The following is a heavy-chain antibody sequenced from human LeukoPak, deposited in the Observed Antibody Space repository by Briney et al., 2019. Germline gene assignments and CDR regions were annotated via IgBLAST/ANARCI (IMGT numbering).Heavy chain of an antibody. CDR2: IIPILGIA. D-gene: IGHD6-25*01. CDR3: ARAASHALDAFDI. Sequence: ASVTVSCKASGGTFSSYAVSWVRQAPGQGLEWMGRIIPILGIANYAQKFQGRVTITADKSTSTAYMELSSLRSEDTAVYYCARAASHALDAFDIWGQGTMVTVSS. V-gene: IGHV1-69*04. J-gene: IGHJ3*02. CDR1: GGTFSSYA.